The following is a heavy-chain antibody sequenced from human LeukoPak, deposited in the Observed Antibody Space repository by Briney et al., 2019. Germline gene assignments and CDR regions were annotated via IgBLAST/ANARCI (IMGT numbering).Heavy chain of an antibody. CDR3: ARDYSRWHGDFDV. Sequence: PGGSLRLSCAGSGFSICNYGMNWVRQAPGKGLEWLSYIRSDSSTKYYADSVEGRFTISRDNAQSSLYLQMNSLRDEDSGVYFCARDYSRWHGDFDVWGQGTMVTVSS. CDR1: GFSICNYG. D-gene: IGHD6-13*01. CDR2: IRSDSSTK. J-gene: IGHJ3*01. V-gene: IGHV3-48*02.